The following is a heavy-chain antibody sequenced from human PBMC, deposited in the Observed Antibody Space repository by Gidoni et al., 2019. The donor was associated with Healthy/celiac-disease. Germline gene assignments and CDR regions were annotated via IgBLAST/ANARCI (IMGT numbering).Heavy chain of an antibody. CDR1: GFTFSDYY. D-gene: IGHD6-13*01. V-gene: IGHV3-11*01. J-gene: IGHJ5*02. CDR3: ARDRTSVAAAGFFGWFDP. CDR2: ISSSGSTI. Sequence: QVQLVESGGGLVKPGGSLRLSCAASGFTFSDYYMSWIRQAPGKGLEWVSYISSSGSTIYYADSVKGRFTISRDNDKNSLYLQMNSLRAEDTDVYYCARDRTSVAAAGFFGWFDPWGQGTLVTVSS.